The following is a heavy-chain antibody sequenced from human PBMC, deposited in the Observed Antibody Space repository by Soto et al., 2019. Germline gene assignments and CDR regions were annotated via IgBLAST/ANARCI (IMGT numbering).Heavy chain of an antibody. Sequence: QVQLVESGGGVVQPGRSLRLSCAASGFTFSSYGMHWVRQAPGKGLEWVAVISYDGSNKYYADSVKGRFTISRDNSKNTLYLQRNSLRAEDTAVDYCAKEGGPAFFVADYYYYGMDVWGQGTTVTVSS. CDR1: GFTFSSYG. D-gene: IGHD3-16*01. CDR3: AKEGGPAFFVADYYYYGMDV. J-gene: IGHJ6*02. CDR2: ISYDGSNK. V-gene: IGHV3-30*18.